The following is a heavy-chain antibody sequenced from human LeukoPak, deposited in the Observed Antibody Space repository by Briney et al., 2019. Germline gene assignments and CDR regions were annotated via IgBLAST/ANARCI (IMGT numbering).Heavy chain of an antibody. D-gene: IGHD2-15*01. J-gene: IGHJ4*02. CDR3: TRHEDCSGASCYSPHDY. Sequence: GGSLKLSCAASGFTFSASTMHWVRQASGKGLEWVGRIRSKCNSYATAYAASVKGRFTISRDDSKNTAYLQMNSLKTEDTAVYYCTRHEDCSGASCYSPHDYWGQGTLVTVSS. V-gene: IGHV3-73*01. CDR2: IRSKCNSYAT. CDR1: GFTFSAST.